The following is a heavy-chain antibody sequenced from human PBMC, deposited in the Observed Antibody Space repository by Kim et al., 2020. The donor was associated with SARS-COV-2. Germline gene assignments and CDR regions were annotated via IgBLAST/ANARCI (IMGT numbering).Heavy chain of an antibody. J-gene: IGHJ4*02. Sequence: GESLKISCKGSGYSFTSYWISWVRQMPGKGLEWMGRIDPSDSYTNYSPSFQGHVTISADKSISTAYLQWSSLKASDTAMYYCARRDYDILTGSYYFDYWGQGTLVTVSS. CDR1: GYSFTSYW. V-gene: IGHV5-10-1*01. CDR3: ARRDYDILTGSYYFDY. D-gene: IGHD3-9*01. CDR2: IDPSDSYT.